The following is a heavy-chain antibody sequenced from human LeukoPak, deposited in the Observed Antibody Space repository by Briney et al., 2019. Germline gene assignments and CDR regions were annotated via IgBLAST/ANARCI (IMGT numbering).Heavy chain of an antibody. CDR3: ARDGRGATHDGPCDY. J-gene: IGHJ4*02. Sequence: GGSLRLSCTASGFLFCSYGLHWVRQAPGKGLEWVARVSHDGNNKYYADSVKGRFTISRDNSRNTVYLQMDILRAEDTAVYYCARDGRGATHDGPCDYWGEGTLVTVSS. V-gene: IGHV3-30*01. CDR1: GFLFCSYG. CDR2: VSHDGNNK. D-gene: IGHD1-26*01.